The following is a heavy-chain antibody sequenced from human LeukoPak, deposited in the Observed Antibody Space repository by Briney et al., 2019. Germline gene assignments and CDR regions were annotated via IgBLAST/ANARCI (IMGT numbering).Heavy chain of an antibody. CDR3: ARSDGYGLIGI. Sequence: SETLSLTCSVSGASIYRASYFWAWVRQPPGGGLEFLGSIYYSGTVNYNPSLKSRVIILFDTAKNHFSLNLSSVTAADTAVYYCARSDGYGLIGIWGQGTMVTVSS. J-gene: IGHJ3*02. V-gene: IGHV4-39*07. CDR1: GASIYRASYF. D-gene: IGHD3-10*01. CDR2: IYYSGTV.